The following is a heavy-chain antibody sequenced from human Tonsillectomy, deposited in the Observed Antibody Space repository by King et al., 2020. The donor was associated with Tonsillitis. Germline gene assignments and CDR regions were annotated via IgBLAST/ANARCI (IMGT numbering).Heavy chain of an antibody. J-gene: IGHJ6*03. CDR2: ISYDGVNK. CDR1: GFTFSDYA. CDR3: AXXINPYYYXFMXV. Sequence: VQLVESGGGVVQPGRSLSLSCAASGFTFSDYAFHWVRQAPGKGLEWVAVISYDGVNKDYADSVKGRFTISRDNSKNTLFVQMNSLRAEDTAMYYCAXXINPYYYXFMXVXGKGTTVTVSS. V-gene: IGHV3-30-3*01.